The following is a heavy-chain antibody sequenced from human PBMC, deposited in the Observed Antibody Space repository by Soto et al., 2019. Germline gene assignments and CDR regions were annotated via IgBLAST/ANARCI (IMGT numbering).Heavy chain of an antibody. CDR1: GFTFSDYY. CDR2: ISSSGTTI. D-gene: IGHD3-3*01. V-gene: IGHV3-11*01. J-gene: IGHJ4*02. Sequence: QVQLMESGGGLVKPGGSLRLSCAASGFTFSDYYMSWIRQAPGKGLEWVSYISSSGTTIYYADSVKGRFTISRDNAKNSLYLQLNSLRAEDTAVYYCARVERGITIFGVVIPPFDYWGQGTLVTVSS. CDR3: ARVERGITIFGVVIPPFDY.